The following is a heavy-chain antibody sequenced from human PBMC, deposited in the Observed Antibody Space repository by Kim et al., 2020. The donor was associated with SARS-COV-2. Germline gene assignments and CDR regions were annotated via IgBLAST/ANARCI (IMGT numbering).Heavy chain of an antibody. Sequence: SETLSLTCTVSGGSISSSSYYWGWIRQPPGKGLEWIGSIYYSGSTYYNPSLKSRVTISVDTSKNQFSLKLSSVTAADTAVYYCARDLSYGDYADQDAFDIWGQGTMVTVSS. D-gene: IGHD4-17*01. CDR1: GGSISSSSYY. J-gene: IGHJ3*02. V-gene: IGHV4-39*07. CDR2: IYYSGST. CDR3: ARDLSYGDYADQDAFDI.